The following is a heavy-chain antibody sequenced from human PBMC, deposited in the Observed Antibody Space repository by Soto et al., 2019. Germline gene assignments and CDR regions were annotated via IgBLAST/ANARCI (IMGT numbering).Heavy chain of an antibody. CDR1: GFTFDDYT. J-gene: IGHJ4*02. V-gene: IGHV3-43*01. D-gene: IGHD6-6*01. CDR3: AKDFGRGSSSAGVLDY. Sequence: EVQLVESGGVVVQPGGSLRLSCAASGFTFDDYTMHWVRQAPGKGLEWVSLINWDGGSTYYADSVKGRFTISRDDSKNSLYLQMNSLRTEDTALYYCAKDFGRGSSSAGVLDYWGQGSLVTVSS. CDR2: INWDGGST.